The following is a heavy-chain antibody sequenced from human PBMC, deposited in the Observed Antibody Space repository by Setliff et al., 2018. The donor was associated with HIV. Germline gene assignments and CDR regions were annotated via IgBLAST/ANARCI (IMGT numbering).Heavy chain of an antibody. J-gene: IGHJ5*02. D-gene: IGHD3-3*01. CDR1: GVSLISANYH. Sequence: LSLTCSVSGVSLISANYHWAWIRQPPGKGLEWIGSIYYNGTAYYNPSLKSRVTMSIDTSKSQFSLKLNSVTAADTAVYYCARPGSLFYWVDPWGQGTLVTVTS. CDR2: IYYNGTA. CDR3: ARPGSLFYWVDP. V-gene: IGHV4-39*01.